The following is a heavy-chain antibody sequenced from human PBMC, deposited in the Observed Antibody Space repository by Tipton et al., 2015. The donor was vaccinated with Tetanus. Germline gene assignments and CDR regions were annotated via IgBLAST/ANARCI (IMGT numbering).Heavy chain of an antibody. CDR2: INHSGST. V-gene: IGHV4-34*01. Sequence: LRLSCAVYGGSFSGYYWSWIRQPPGKGLEWIGEINHSGSTNYNPSLKSQVTISVNTSKNHFPLKLSSVTAADTAVYYCARGSGYYDSSGYPSAEYFQHWGQGTLVTVSS. J-gene: IGHJ1*01. D-gene: IGHD3-22*01. CDR3: ARGSGYYDSSGYPSAEYFQH. CDR1: GGSFSGYY.